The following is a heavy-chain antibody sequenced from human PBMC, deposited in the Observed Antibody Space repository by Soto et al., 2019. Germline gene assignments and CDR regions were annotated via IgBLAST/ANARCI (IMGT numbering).Heavy chain of an antibody. CDR1: GYTFTSYG. CDR2: ISAYNGNT. V-gene: IGHV1-18*01. Sequence: ASVKVSCKASGYTFTSYGICWVRQAPGQGLEWMGWISAYNGNTNYAQKLQGRVTMTTDTSTSTAYMELRSLRSDDTAVYYCARDLSAMVRGPRGYFDYWGQGTLVTVSS. D-gene: IGHD3-10*01. CDR3: ARDLSAMVRGPRGYFDY. J-gene: IGHJ4*02.